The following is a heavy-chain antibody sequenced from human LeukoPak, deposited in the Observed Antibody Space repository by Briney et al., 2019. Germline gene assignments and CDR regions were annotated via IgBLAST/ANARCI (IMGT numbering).Heavy chain of an antibody. CDR2: ISSSGSTI. D-gene: IGHD3-3*01. V-gene: IGHV3-48*03. J-gene: IGHJ4*02. CDR1: GFTFSSYE. CDR3: ARLSRFGVVPVGN. Sequence: GGSLRLSCAASGFTFSSYEMNWVRQAPGKGLEWVSYISSSGSTIYYADSVKGRFTISRDNAKNSLYLQMNSLRAEDTAVYYCARLSRFGVVPVGNWGQGTLVTVSS.